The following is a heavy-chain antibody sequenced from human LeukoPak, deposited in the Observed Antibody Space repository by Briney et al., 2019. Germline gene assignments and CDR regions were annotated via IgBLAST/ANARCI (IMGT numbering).Heavy chain of an antibody. CDR1: GFTFSSYG. V-gene: IGHV3-33*01. CDR3: ARFDLVGATGYFDY. CDR2: IWYDGSNK. Sequence: GRSLRLSCAASGFTFSSYGMHWVRQAPGKGLEWVAVIWYDGSNKYYADSVKGRFTISRDNSKNTLYLQMNSLRAEDTAVYYCARFDLVGATGYFDYWGQGTLVTVSS. J-gene: IGHJ4*02. D-gene: IGHD1-26*01.